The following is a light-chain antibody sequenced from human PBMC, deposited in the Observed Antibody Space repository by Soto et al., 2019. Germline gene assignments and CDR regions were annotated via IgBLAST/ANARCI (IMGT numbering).Light chain of an antibody. CDR3: QQRSNCPLT. CDR1: QSVSSY. J-gene: IGKJ4*02. V-gene: IGKV3-11*01. Sequence: EIVLTQSPATLYLSPGERATLSCRASQSVSSYLAWYHQKPGQAPRLLIYDASNRATGIPARFSGSGSGTDFTLTISSLEPEDFAFYYCQQRSNCPLTFGGGTKVEIK. CDR2: DAS.